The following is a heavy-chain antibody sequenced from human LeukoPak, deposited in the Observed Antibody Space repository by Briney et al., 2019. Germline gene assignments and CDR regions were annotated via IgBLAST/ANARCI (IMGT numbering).Heavy chain of an antibody. J-gene: IGHJ4*02. CDR1: GGSFSGHY. D-gene: IGHD1-1*01. CDR3: ARRRDWNDVLDY. Sequence: SETLSLTCAVYGGSFSGHYWSWIRQPPGKGLEWIGEVSYSGNSNYNPSLKSRVTISVDTSKSQFSLGLTSVTAADTAVYYCARRRDWNDVLDYWGRGTLVTVSS. CDR2: VSYSGNS. V-gene: IGHV4-34*01.